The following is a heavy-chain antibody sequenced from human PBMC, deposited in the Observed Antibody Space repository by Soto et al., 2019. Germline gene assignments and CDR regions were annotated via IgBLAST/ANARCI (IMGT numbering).Heavy chain of an antibody. Sequence: GESLKISCQTPQDFLTIPNWITWVRQRPGRGLEGGGRIDPSDSYTTYNRSLKGHVILSSDKSINTAFLQRTSLKASDTALYFCGRDFGSAHGAFWGQGTLVPVS. V-gene: IGHV5-10-1*01. CDR1: QDFLTIPNW. D-gene: IGHD3-3*01. CDR3: GRDFGSAHGAF. CDR2: IDPSDSYT. J-gene: IGHJ4*02.